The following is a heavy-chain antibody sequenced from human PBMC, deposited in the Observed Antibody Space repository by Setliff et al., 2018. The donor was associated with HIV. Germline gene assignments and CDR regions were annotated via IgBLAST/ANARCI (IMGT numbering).Heavy chain of an antibody. CDR1: VGSFNGYY. Sequence: TLSLTCAVYVGSFNGYYWSWIRQPPGKGLEWIGEINHSGSTNYNPSLKSRLTISVDTSKNQFSLKLSSVTAADTAMYYCARGRVVVDNYYYYGIDVWGQGATVTVSS. CDR3: ARGRVVVDNYYYYGIDV. CDR2: INHSGST. J-gene: IGHJ6*02. V-gene: IGHV4-34*01. D-gene: IGHD2-2*01.